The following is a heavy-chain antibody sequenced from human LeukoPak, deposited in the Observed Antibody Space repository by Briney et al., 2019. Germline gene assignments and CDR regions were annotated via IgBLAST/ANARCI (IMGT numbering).Heavy chain of an antibody. CDR1: GFTFSSYS. CDR3: AREKDGHQGDFDY. CDR2: ISSSSSST. D-gene: IGHD5-24*01. J-gene: IGHJ4*02. Sequence: PGGSLRLSCAASGFTFSSYSMNWVRQAPGKGLEWVSYISSSSSSTYYADSVKGRFTISRDNAKNSLYLQMNSLRAEDTAVYHCAREKDGHQGDFDYWGQGTLVTVSS. V-gene: IGHV3-48*01.